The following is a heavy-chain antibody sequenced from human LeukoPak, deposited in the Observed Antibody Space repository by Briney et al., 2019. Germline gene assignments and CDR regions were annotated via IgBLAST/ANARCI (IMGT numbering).Heavy chain of an antibody. V-gene: IGHV3-20*03. CDR3: ARSYYESSGYPPTSFDY. Sequence: GGALKLPFSAPGFTFCDFGMSWVRQAPGKGLEVGPGIYWNGGSTGYADSVKGRFTISRDNAKNSLYLQMNSLRAEDTALYYCARSYYESSGYPPTSFDYWGQGTLVTVSS. CDR2: IYWNGGST. D-gene: IGHD3-22*01. J-gene: IGHJ4*02. CDR1: GFTFCDFG.